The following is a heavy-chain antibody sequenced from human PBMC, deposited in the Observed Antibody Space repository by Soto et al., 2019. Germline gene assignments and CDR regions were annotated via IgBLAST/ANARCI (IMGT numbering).Heavy chain of an antibody. V-gene: IGHV3-48*01. Sequence: GGSLRLSCAASGFTFSSYSMNWVRQAPGKGLEWVSYISSSSSTIYYADSVEGRFTIPRDNAKNSLYLQMNSLRAEDTAVYYCARANYYGSPGDFDYWGQGTLVTVSS. D-gene: IGHD3-10*01. CDR1: GFTFSSYS. CDR3: ARANYYGSPGDFDY. J-gene: IGHJ4*02. CDR2: ISSSSSTI.